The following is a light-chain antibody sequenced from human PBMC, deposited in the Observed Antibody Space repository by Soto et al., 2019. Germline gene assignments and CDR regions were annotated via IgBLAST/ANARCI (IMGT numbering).Light chain of an antibody. J-gene: IGKJ2*01. Sequence: EIVMTQSPATLSVSPGERATLSCRASQSVASDLAWYQQRPDQAPRLLIYGASTRATGIPARFSASGSGTEFTLTIGSLQSEDFVVYYCQQYNNWPYTFGQGTKLEIK. CDR2: GAS. V-gene: IGKV3-15*01. CDR3: QQYNNWPYT. CDR1: QSVASD.